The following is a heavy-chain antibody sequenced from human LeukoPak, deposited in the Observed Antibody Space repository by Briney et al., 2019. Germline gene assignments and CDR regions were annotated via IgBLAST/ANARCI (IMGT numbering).Heavy chain of an antibody. CDR1: GYSISSGYY. Sequence: PSETLSLTCTVSGYSISSGYYWGWIRQPPGKGLEWIGSIYHSGSTYYNPSLKSRVTTSVDTSKNQFSLKLSSVTAADTAVYYCARTKGYCSGGSCYWSYWGQGTLVTVSS. V-gene: IGHV4-38-2*02. J-gene: IGHJ4*02. CDR3: ARTKGYCSGGSCYWSY. CDR2: IYHSGST. D-gene: IGHD2-15*01.